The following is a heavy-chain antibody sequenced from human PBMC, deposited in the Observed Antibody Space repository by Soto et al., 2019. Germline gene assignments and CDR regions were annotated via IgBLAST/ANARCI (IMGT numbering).Heavy chain of an antibody. CDR3: ARDLGYCSSTSCLHWFDP. J-gene: IGHJ5*02. V-gene: IGHV4-34*01. CDR1: GGSFSGYY. CDR2: INHSGST. Sequence: TLSLTCAVYGGSFSGYYWSWIRQPPGKGLEWIGEINHSGSTNYNPSLKSRVTISVDTSKNQFSLKLSSVTAADTAVYYCARDLGYCSSTSCLHWFDPWGQGTLVTVSS. D-gene: IGHD2-2*01.